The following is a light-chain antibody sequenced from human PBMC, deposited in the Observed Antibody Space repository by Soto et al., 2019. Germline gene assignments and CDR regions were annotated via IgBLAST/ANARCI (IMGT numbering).Light chain of an antibody. Sequence: QSVLTQPPSVSGAPGQTVTISCPGSSSNIGAGYHVHLYMQLPGKAPKLLIFGNTNRPSGVPDRFSGSRSGSSASLAISGLQAEDEADYYCQTYDKNLGGWVFGGGTQLTVL. CDR1: SSNIGAGYH. CDR2: GNT. V-gene: IGLV1-40*01. J-gene: IGLJ3*02. CDR3: QTYDKNLGGWV.